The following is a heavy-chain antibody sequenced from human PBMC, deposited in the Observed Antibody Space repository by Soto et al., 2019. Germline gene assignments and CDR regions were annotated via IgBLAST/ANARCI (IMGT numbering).Heavy chain of an antibody. CDR1: GFTFSSYA. D-gene: IGHD3-22*01. CDR2: ISYDGNNK. CDR3: ASDVLDSSGYGDFDI. Sequence: QVQLVESGGGVVQPGRSLRLSCAASGFTFSSYALHWVRQAPGKWLVWVSVISYDGNNKYYADCVKGRFTIARDNSKNKLYLQMISVRAEDADVYYCASDVLDSSGYGDFDIWGHGTMVTVSS. V-gene: IGHV3-30*14. J-gene: IGHJ3*02.